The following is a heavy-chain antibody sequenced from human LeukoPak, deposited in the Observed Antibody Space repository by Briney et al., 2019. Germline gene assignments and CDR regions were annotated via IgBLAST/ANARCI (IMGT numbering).Heavy chain of an antibody. CDR3: ARHVGKWGFDF. J-gene: IGHJ4*02. Sequence: KTSETLSLTCTVSGGSITGYYWSWIRQPPGKGLEWIGYIYYSGGPKYNPSLKSRVTVSVDTSKNQFYLNLSSLTAADTAVYYCARHVGKWGFDFWGQGTLVTVPS. V-gene: IGHV4-59*08. CDR1: GGSITGYY. CDR2: IYYSGGP. D-gene: IGHD3-16*01.